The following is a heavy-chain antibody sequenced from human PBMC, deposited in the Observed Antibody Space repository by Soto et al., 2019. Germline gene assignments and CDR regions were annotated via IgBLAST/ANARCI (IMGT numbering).Heavy chain of an antibody. Sequence: QVQLLESGPGLVKPSQTLSLICNVSGASISSGGYYWSWIRQRPGGGLEWLGFIYYRGISHYNPSLKSRATISVDTSKKQFSLNLISVTAADTAVYYCARTEWIQLWFDYWGQGALVTVS. CDR1: GASISSGGYY. CDR3: ARTEWIQLWFDY. CDR2: IYYRGIS. D-gene: IGHD5-18*01. V-gene: IGHV4-31*03. J-gene: IGHJ4*02.